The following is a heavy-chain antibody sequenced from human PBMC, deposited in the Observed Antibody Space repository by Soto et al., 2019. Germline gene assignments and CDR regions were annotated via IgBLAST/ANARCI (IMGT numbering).Heavy chain of an antibody. CDR1: GFTFSSYG. V-gene: IGHV3-23*01. Sequence: EVQLLQSGGGSVQPGGSLRLSCAASGFTFSSYGMTWVRQAPGKGLEWVAGISGSGVDTKYADSVKGRFIIARDNSKNKMYLKMNKLRVEDMSLYFCAKGGAYCYGDCTRAHWGQGTLVTVSS. J-gene: IGHJ4*02. D-gene: IGHD2-21*02. CDR2: ISGSGVDT. CDR3: AKGGAYCYGDCTRAH.